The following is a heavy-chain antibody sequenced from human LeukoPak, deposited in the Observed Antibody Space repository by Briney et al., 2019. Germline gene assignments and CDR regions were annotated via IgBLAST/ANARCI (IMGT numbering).Heavy chain of an antibody. Sequence: QTGGSLRLSCAASGFTFSSYSMNWVRQAPGKGLEWVSYISSSSSTIYYADSVKGRFTISRDNANNSLYLQMNDLRVEDTAVYYCARDSGPLFDPWGHGTLVTVSS. V-gene: IGHV3-48*04. CDR3: ARDSGPLFDP. J-gene: IGHJ5*02. D-gene: IGHD7-27*01. CDR1: GFTFSSYS. CDR2: ISSSSSTI.